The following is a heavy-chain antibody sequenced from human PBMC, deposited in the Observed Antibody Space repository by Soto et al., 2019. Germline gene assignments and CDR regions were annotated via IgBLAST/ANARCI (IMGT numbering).Heavy chain of an antibody. CDR1: GYTFTSYG. V-gene: IGHV1-18*01. D-gene: IGHD3-10*01. Sequence: GASVKVSCKASGYTFTSYGISWVRQAPGQGLEWMGWINAYNGNTHYAQKFQGRVIMTTDTSTRTAYMELRSLRSDDTAVYFCAREGYYSGSGTYSPPRYYGMDVWG. J-gene: IGHJ6*02. CDR2: INAYNGNT. CDR3: AREGYYSGSGTYSPPRYYGMDV.